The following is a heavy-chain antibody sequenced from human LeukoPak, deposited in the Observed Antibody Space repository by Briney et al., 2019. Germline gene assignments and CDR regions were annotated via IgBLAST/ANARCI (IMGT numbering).Heavy chain of an antibody. Sequence: SETLSLTCTVSGGSISSYYWSWIRQPPGKGLEWIAYIYYSGSTNYNPSLKSRVTISVDTSKNQFSLKLSSVTAADTAVYHCARQHSNYYYFDYWGQGTLVTVSS. V-gene: IGHV4-59*08. D-gene: IGHD3-10*01. CDR3: ARQHSNYYYFDY. J-gene: IGHJ4*02. CDR2: IYYSGST. CDR1: GGSISSYY.